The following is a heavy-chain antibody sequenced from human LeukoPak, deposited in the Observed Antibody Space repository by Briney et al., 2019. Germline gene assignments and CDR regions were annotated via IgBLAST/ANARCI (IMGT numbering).Heavy chain of an antibody. V-gene: IGHV4-59*12. D-gene: IGHD2-8*01. J-gene: IGHJ4*02. Sequence: SETLSLTCTVSGGSISSYYWSWIRQPPGKGLEGIGYIYYSGSTNYNPSLKSRVTISVDTSKTQFSLKLSSVTAADTAVYYCARSNTMVYGRPIDYWGQGTLVTVSS. CDR2: IYYSGST. CDR3: ARSNTMVYGRPIDY. CDR1: GGSISSYY.